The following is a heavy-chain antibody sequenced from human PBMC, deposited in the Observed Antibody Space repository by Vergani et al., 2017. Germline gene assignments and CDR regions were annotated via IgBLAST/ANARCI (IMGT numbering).Heavy chain of an antibody. D-gene: IGHD3-10*02. V-gene: IGHV7-4-1*02. CDR2: INTYTGNP. CDR3: ARDADCVPSCDYGMDV. CDR1: GYLFKDNG. J-gene: IGHJ6*02. Sequence: QVQMVQSGSELRTPGASVKVSCQASGYLFKDNGINWVRQAPGQGLKWMGKINTYTGNPTYAQGFTGRFVFTLDTSVGTAYLQISSLNAEDTAVYFCARDADCVPSCDYGMDVWGHGTAVT.